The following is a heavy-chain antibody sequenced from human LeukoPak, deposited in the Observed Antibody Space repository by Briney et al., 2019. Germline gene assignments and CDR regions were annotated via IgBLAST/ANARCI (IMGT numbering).Heavy chain of an antibody. Sequence: QSGGSLRLSCAVSGFTVSDNYMNWVRQAPGKGLEWVSVIYSDGTTYYADSVKGRFTISRDNSKNTLYLQMNSLRAEDTAVYYCARVVSGSFDYWGQGTLVTVSS. CDR2: IYSDGTT. CDR3: ARVVSGSFDY. D-gene: IGHD1-26*01. CDR1: GFTVSDNY. J-gene: IGHJ4*02. V-gene: IGHV3-53*01.